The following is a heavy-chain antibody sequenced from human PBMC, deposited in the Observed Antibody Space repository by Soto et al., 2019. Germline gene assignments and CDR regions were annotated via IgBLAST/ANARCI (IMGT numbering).Heavy chain of an antibody. J-gene: IGHJ4*02. V-gene: IGHV1-24*01. D-gene: IGHD3-9*01. CDR2: FDPEDGET. CDR3: ATVSMDFDWFFDY. Sequence: ASVNVSCKVSGYTLTELSMHWVRQAPGKGLEWMGGFDPEDGETIYAQKFQGRVTMTEDTSTDTAYMELSSLRSEDTAVYYCATVSMDFDWFFDYWGQGTLVTVSS. CDR1: GYTLTELS.